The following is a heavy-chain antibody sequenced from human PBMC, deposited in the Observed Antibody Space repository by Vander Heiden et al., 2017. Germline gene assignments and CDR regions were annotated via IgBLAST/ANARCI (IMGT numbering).Heavy chain of an antibody. J-gene: IGHJ6*02. CDR2: INPSGGST. Sequence: QVQLVQSGAEVKKPGASVKVSCKASGYTFTSYYLHWVRQAPGQGLEWMGIINPSGGSTSYAQKFQGRVTMTRDTSTSTVYMELSSLRSEDTAVYYCARNIRYSYAPYYYYGMDVWGQGTTVTVSS. CDR3: ARNIRYSYAPYYYYGMDV. D-gene: IGHD5-18*01. V-gene: IGHV1-46*03. CDR1: GYTFTSYY.